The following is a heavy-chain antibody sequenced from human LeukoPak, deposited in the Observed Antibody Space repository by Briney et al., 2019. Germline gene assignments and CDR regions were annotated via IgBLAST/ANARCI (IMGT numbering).Heavy chain of an antibody. CDR3: ARARFSSRNRDGYLDS. CDR1: GYTFSNYG. V-gene: IGHV1-18*01. Sequence: ASVKVSCKASGYTFSNYGIHWVRQAPGHGLEWMGWISGIYTNTNYAQKVQGRVTMTADTSTATAYMELRSLRSDDTAVYYCARARFSSRNRDGYLDSWGEGTLVTVSS. CDR2: ISGIYTNT. D-gene: IGHD6-13*01. J-gene: IGHJ4*02.